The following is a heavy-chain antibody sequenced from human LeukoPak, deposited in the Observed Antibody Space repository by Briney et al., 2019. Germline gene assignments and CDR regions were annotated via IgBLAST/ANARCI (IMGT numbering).Heavy chain of an antibody. V-gene: IGHV4-59*11. CDR1: GDSITNHY. J-gene: IGHJ4*02. CDR2: IYYNGII. CDR3: ARVGMEEDY. Sequence: PSETLSLTCIVSGDSITNHYWSLIRRPPGKGLEWIGYIYYNGIINYNPSLKSRVTISVDTSRNQFSMKLNSVTAADTAVYYCARVGMEEDYWGQGTLVTVSS. D-gene: IGHD1-26*01.